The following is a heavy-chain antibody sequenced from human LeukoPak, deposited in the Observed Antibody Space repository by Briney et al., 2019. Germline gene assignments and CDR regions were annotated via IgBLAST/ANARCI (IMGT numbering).Heavy chain of an antibody. V-gene: IGHV3-7*01. CDR1: GFTFSSYW. J-gene: IGHJ4*02. D-gene: IGHD3-10*01. Sequence: QSGGSLRLSCAASGFTFSSYWMSWVRQAPGKGREWGANIKQDGSEKYYVDSVKGRFTISRDNAKNSLYLQMNSLRAEDTAVYYCARVRATMIRGVIIRGALFDYWGQGTLVTVSS. CDR2: IKQDGSEK. CDR3: ARVRATMIRGVIIRGALFDY.